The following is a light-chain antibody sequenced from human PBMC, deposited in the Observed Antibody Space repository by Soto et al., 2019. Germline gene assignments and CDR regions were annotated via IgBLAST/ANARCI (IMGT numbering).Light chain of an antibody. CDR1: SSDVGSYNL. CDR3: YSYAGTSTLV. J-gene: IGLJ2*01. V-gene: IGLV2-23*02. CDR2: EVS. Sequence: QSALTQPASVSGSPGQSITISCTGTSSDVGSYNLVSWYQQHPGKAPKLMIYEVSKRPSGVSNRFSGSKSANTASLTISGLQAEDEADYYCYSYAGTSTLVFGGGTKVTVL.